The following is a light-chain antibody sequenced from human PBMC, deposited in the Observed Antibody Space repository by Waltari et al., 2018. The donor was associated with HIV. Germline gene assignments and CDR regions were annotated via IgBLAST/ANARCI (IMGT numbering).Light chain of an antibody. Sequence: QSALTQPPSASASPGQSVTIPCTGTSSDVGDNDYASWYQQHPGKAPKVMIYEVSKRPSGVPDRISGSKSGNTASLTVSGLQAEDEADYFCTSYAGRDNLVFGGGTKLTV. CDR2: EVS. CDR3: TSYAGRDNLV. CDR1: SSDVGDNDY. J-gene: IGLJ2*01. V-gene: IGLV2-8*01.